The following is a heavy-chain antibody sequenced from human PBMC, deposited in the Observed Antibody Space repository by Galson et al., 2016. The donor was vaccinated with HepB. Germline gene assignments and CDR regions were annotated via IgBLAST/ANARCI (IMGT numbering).Heavy chain of an antibody. CDR3: ARVLTQSYYYGMDV. CDR2: ISAGGGST. CDR1: GITFSPYA. D-gene: IGHD3-9*01. V-gene: IGHV3-23*02. J-gene: IGHJ6*02. Sequence: SLRLSCAASGITFSPYAMTWVRQAPGKGLEWVSFISAGGGSTKYVESVKGRFTIARDDSKKILYLQMDSLRADDTAGYYCARVLTQSYYYGMDVWGQGTTVTASS.